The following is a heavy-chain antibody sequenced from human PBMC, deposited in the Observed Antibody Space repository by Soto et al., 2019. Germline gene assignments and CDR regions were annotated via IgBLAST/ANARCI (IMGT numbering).Heavy chain of an antibody. CDR1: GYTFTSYA. V-gene: IGHV1-3*01. D-gene: IGHD3-22*01. J-gene: IGHJ5*02. Sequence: ASVKVSFKASGYTFTSYAMHWVRQAPGQRLEWMGWINAGNGNTKYSQKFQGRVTITRDTSASTAYMELSSLRSEDTAVYYCARDRDTRFDSSGYYSSWFDPWGQGTLVTVSS. CDR3: ARDRDTRFDSSGYYSSWFDP. CDR2: INAGNGNT.